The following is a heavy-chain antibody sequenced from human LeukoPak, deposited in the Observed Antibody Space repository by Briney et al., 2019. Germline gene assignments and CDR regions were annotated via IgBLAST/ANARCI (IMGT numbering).Heavy chain of an antibody. V-gene: IGHV3-9*01. Sequence: GGSLRLSCAVSGFTFDDYAMHWVRQAPGKGLEWVSGISWNSGSIGYADSVKGRFTISRDNAKNSLYLQMNSLRAEDTALYYCAKDISSIVVVPDYWGQGTLVTVSS. CDR3: AKDISSIVVVPDY. J-gene: IGHJ4*02. CDR2: ISWNSGSI. D-gene: IGHD2-2*01. CDR1: GFTFDDYA.